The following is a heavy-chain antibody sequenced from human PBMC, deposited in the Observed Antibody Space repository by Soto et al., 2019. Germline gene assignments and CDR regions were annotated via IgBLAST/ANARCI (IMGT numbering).Heavy chain of an antibody. V-gene: IGHV4-59*09. D-gene: IGHD2-2*01. Sequence: GITNYNPSLESRVTMSLDTSENQFSLRLTSVTAADTAMYYCARGIPSSSRTSLVYWGQGALVTVSS. J-gene: IGHJ4*02. CDR3: ARGIPSSSRTSLVY. CDR2: GIT.